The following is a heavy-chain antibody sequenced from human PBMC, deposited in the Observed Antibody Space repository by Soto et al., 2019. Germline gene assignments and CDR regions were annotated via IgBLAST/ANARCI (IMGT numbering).Heavy chain of an antibody. V-gene: IGHV1-18*01. J-gene: IGHJ4*02. CDR2: ISAYSGNT. D-gene: IGHD2-2*02. CDR3: ARNTHFDY. CDR1: GYTFTSYG. Sequence: ASVKVSCKASGYTFTSYGISWVRQAPGQGLEWMGWISAYSGNTSYAQKLQGRVTMTRDTSTSTVYMELSSLRSEDTAVYYCARNTHFDYWGQGTLVTVSS.